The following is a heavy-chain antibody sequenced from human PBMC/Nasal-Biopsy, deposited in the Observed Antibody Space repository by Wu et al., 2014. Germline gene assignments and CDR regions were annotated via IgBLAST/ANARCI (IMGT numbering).Heavy chain of an antibody. CDR1: SRYW. CDR2: LKEDGSQK. Sequence: SRYWMTWVRQAPGKGLEWVANLKEDGSQKNYVDSVKGRFTISRDNAKNSLYLQMNSLRVEDTAVYYCEIGGFWGQGTLVTVSS. V-gene: IGHV3-7*01. J-gene: IGHJ4*02. D-gene: IGHD3-3*01. CDR3: EIGGF.